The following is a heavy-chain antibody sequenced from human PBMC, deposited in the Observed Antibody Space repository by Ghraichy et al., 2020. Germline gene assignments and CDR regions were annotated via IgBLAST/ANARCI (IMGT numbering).Heavy chain of an antibody. CDR1: GYSFTSHG. V-gene: IGHV1-18*01. D-gene: IGHD1-26*01. Sequence: ASVKVSCKASGYSFTSHGISWVRQAPGQGLEWMGWISGNNGNTKSAQKLQGRITMTTDTSTNTAYMELRSLRSDDTAVYYCARARGYLNGSFSPGFQHWGQGTLVTVSS. CDR3: ARARGYLNGSFSPGFQH. J-gene: IGHJ1*01. CDR2: ISGNNGNT.